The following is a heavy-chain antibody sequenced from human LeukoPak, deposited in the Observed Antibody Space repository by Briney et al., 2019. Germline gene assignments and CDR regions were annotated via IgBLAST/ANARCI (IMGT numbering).Heavy chain of an antibody. CDR1: GDSFSRSDSY. Sequence: SQTLSLTCSVSGDSFSRSDSYWDSLRQPPGKGLDWIGTIYYSGRTYYSPSLKSRVTMSVDPSNNQFSLNLRSVTAADTAVYYCARRRYYDGSGYLEWGQGTLLSVSS. CDR2: IYYSGRT. V-gene: IGHV4-39*01. CDR3: ARRRYYDGSGYLE. D-gene: IGHD3-22*01. J-gene: IGHJ1*01.